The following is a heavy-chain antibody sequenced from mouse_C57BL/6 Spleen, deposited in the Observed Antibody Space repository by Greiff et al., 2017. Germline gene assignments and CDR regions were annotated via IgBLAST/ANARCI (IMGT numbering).Heavy chain of an antibody. CDR3: ARSSGDDDSISWDIAD. CDR1: GYTFTSYC. V-gene: IGHV1-64*01. CDR2: IHPNSGGT. D-gene: IGHD1-1*01. Sequence: QVQLQQPGAELVKPGASVKLSCKASGYTFTSYCMHWVKQTPGKGLEWIGMIHPNSGGTNYNEKFKSKATLTVDKSSSTAYIHLSSLTSEDAAVYDCARSSGDDDSISWDIADWGTGTTVTVSA. J-gene: IGHJ1*03.